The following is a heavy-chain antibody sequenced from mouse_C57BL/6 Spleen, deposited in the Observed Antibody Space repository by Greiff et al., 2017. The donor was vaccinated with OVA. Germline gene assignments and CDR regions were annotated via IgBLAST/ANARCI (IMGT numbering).Heavy chain of an antibody. CDR2: INPNNGGT. J-gene: IGHJ4*01. D-gene: IGHD2-4*01. CDR1: GYTFTDYY. CDR3: AREGLRHAMDY. V-gene: IGHV1-26*01. Sequence: EVQLQQSGPELVKPGASVKISCKASGYTFTDYYMNWVKQSHGKSLEWIGDINPNNGGTSYNQKFKGKATLTVDKSSSTAYMELRSLTSEDSAVYYCAREGLRHAMDYWGQGTSVTFSS.